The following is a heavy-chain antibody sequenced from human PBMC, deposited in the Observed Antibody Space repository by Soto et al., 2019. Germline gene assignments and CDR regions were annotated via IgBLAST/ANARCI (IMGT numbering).Heavy chain of an antibody. J-gene: IGHJ6*02. V-gene: IGHV4-4*07. Sequence: PSETLSLTCTVSGDSLGNYDWFWIRQPVGKGLEWIGRVPSSGNTTASPTLTSRATMSLDTSKNQFSLRLRSVTAADTAVYYCARADYEILTGSYAMDVWGQGTTVTVSS. CDR1: GDSLGNYD. D-gene: IGHD3-9*01. CDR2: VPSSGNT. CDR3: ARADYEILTGSYAMDV.